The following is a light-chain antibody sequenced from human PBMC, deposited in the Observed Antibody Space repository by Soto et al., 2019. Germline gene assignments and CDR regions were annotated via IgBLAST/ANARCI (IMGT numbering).Light chain of an antibody. V-gene: IGLV2-14*01. J-gene: IGLJ1*01. Sequence: QSVLTQPASVSGSPGQSITISCTGTSNDVGGYNFVSWYQQHPGKAPKLMISEVRNRPSGISNRFSGSKSGNTASLTISGLQAEDETEYFCSSYKRTSRVYVFGTGTKVTVL. CDR3: SSYKRTSRVYV. CDR1: SNDVGGYNF. CDR2: EVR.